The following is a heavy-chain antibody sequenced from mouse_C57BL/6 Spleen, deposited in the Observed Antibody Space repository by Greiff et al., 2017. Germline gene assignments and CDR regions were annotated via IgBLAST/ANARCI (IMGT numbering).Heavy chain of an antibody. CDR1: GYTFTSYW. Sequence: VQLQQPGAELVKPGASVKMSCKASGYTFTSYWITWVKQGPGQGLEWIGDIYSGSGSTNYNEKFKSKATLTVDTSSSTAYIQLISLTSEDSAVYYCSREGIYDGYSWFAYWGQGTLVTVSA. V-gene: IGHV1-55*01. J-gene: IGHJ3*01. D-gene: IGHD2-3*01. CDR3: SREGIYDGYSWFAY. CDR2: IYSGSGST.